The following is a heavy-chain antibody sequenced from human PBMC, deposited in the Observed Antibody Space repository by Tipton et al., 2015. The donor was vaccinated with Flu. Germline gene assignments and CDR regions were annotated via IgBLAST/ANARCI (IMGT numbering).Heavy chain of an antibody. CDR2: INQDGSVK. CDR3: ARSLWAEGAW. J-gene: IGHJ4*02. D-gene: IGHD3-10*01. V-gene: IGHV3-7*03. Sequence: SLRLSCAASGFTFSTYWMTWVRQAPGKGLEWVANINQDGSVKYYVDSVKGRFTISRDNAKNSLYLQMSSLRADDTAVYYCARSLWAEGAWWGQGTLVTVSS. CDR1: GFTFSTYW.